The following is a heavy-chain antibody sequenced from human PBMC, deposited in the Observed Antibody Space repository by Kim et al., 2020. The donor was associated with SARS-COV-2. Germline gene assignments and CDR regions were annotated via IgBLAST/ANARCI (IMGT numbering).Heavy chain of an antibody. CDR3: ARGGGDSVYGEDFDY. CDR1: RFTFSIYS. V-gene: IGHV3-21*01. CDR2: ISSSSSYI. Sequence: GGSLRLSCAASRFTFSIYSMNWVRQAPGKCLEWISSISSSSSYIYYADSVKGRFTISRDNAKNALYLQMNSLGSGDTAVYYCARGGGDSVYGEDFDYWGQGTLVTVSS. D-gene: IGHD3-10*02. J-gene: IGHJ4*02.